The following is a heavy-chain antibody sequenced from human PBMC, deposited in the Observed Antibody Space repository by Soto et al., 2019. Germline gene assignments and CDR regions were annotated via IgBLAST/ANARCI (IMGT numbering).Heavy chain of an antibody. CDR2: INTDGTST. CDR1: GFSFSSYW. D-gene: IGHD3-16*01. Sequence: EVQLVESGGGLVQPGGSLRLSCAASGFSFSSYWMHWVRQDPGKGLVWVSSINTDGTSTQYEDYVKGRFTVSRDNAKNTIYLQMNCLRAEDTAVYYCAKYLSWGQCDYWGQGTLVTVSS. V-gene: IGHV3-74*03. J-gene: IGHJ4*02. CDR3: AKYLSWGQCDY.